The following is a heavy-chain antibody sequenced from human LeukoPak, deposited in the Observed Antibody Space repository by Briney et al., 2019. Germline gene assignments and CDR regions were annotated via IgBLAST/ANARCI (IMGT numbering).Heavy chain of an antibody. V-gene: IGHV4-30-4*08. CDR2: IYYSGST. CDR1: GGTISSGDYY. CDR3: ARDGGIGARGGFDY. J-gene: IGHJ4*02. Sequence: SETLSLTCTVSGGTISSGDYYWSWIRQPPGKGLEWIGYIYYSGSTYYNPSLKSRVTISVDTSKNQFSLKLSSVTAADTAVYYCARDGGIGARGGFDYWGQGTLVTVSS. D-gene: IGHD6-6*01.